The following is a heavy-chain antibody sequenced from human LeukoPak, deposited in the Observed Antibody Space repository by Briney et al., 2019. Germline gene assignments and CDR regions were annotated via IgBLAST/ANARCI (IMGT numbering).Heavy chain of an antibody. CDR2: IRYEGSNR. Sequence: PGGSLRLSCAASGFSFSSYGMHWVRQAPGKGLEWVAFIRYEGSNRYYTDSVRGRFTISRDNSKNTLYLQMNSLRAEDTAVYYCARDKATVDAFDIWGQGTMDTVSS. CDR1: GFSFSSYG. D-gene: IGHD4-17*01. J-gene: IGHJ3*02. V-gene: IGHV3-30*02. CDR3: ARDKATVDAFDI.